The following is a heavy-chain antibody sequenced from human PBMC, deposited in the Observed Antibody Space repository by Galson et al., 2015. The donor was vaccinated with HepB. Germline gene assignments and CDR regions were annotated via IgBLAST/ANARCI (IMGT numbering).Heavy chain of an antibody. CDR1: GFTFSDYY. V-gene: IGHV3-11*06. D-gene: IGHD6-6*01. CDR2: ISSSSSYT. CDR3: ARDYPRQRIAALDY. J-gene: IGHJ4*02. Sequence: SLRLSCAASGFTFSDYYMSWIRQAPGKGLEWVSYISSSSSYTNYADSVKGRFTISRDNAKNSLYLQMNSLRAEDTAVYYCARDYPRQRIAALDYWGQGTLVTVSS.